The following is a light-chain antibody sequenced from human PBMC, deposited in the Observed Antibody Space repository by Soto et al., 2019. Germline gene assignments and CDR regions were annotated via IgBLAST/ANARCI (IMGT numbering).Light chain of an antibody. CDR3: QQRSKWPLT. CDR1: QSVSSY. CDR2: DAS. J-gene: IGKJ4*01. V-gene: IGKV3-11*01. Sequence: EIVLTQSPATLSLSPGERVTLSCRASQSVSSYLAWYQHKPGQAPRLLIYDASNRATGIPARFSGSGSGTDFTLTISSLEPEDFAVYYCQQRSKWPLTFGGGTKVDIK.